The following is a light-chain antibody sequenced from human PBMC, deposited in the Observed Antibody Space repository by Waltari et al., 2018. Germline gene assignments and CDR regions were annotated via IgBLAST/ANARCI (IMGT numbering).Light chain of an antibody. CDR1: QVILGY. Sequence: TQLTQSPSSLSASVGDRVPITCLASQVILGYLAWYQQKPGKAPKLLIFAASSLQTGVPSRFSGSGSGTEFTLTINSLQPDDFATYYCQHYNAYRTFGQGTKVEIK. J-gene: IGKJ1*01. CDR3: QHYNAYRT. V-gene: IGKV1-9*01. CDR2: AAS.